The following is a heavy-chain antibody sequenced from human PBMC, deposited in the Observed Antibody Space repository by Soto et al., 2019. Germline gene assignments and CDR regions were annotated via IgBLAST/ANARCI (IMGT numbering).Heavy chain of an antibody. Sequence: LRLSCAASGFTFSGSAMHWVRQASGKGLEWVGRIRSKANSYATAYAASVKGRFTISRDDSKNTAYLQMNSLKTEDTAVYYCTRRGGYDYYYYGMDVWGQGTTVAVSS. CDR1: GFTFSGSA. D-gene: IGHD5-12*01. CDR3: TRRGGYDYYYYGMDV. V-gene: IGHV3-73*01. CDR2: IRSKANSYAT. J-gene: IGHJ6*02.